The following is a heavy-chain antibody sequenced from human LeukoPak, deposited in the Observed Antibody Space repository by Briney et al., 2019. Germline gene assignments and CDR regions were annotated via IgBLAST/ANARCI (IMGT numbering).Heavy chain of an antibody. CDR3: ARDRGDSGWYGENDY. CDR2: ISPYNGNT. V-gene: IGHV1-18*01. J-gene: IGHJ4*02. D-gene: IGHD6-19*01. CDR1: GYTLSRYG. Sequence: ASVKVSCKASGYTLSRYGISWVRQAPGQGLEWMGWISPYNGNTNYAQKFQGRVTMTTDTSKTTAYMELRSLRSSDTALYYCARDRGDSGWYGENDYWGQGTLVIVSS.